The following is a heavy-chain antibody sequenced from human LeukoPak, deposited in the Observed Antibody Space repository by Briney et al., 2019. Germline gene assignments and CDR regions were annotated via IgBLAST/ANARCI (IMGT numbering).Heavy chain of an antibody. CDR1: GFTFSDYV. D-gene: IGHD1-26*01. CDR2: ITSSSSYI. J-gene: IGHJ6*03. V-gene: IGHV3-21*01. CDR3: ARDPYSGGYGDYYYYYMDV. Sequence: GGSLRLSCASSGFTFSDYVMSWVRQAPGKGLEWVSSITSSSSYIYYADSVKGRFTISRDNAKNSLYLQINSLRAEDTAAYYCARDPYSGGYGDYYYYYMDVWGKGTTVTISS.